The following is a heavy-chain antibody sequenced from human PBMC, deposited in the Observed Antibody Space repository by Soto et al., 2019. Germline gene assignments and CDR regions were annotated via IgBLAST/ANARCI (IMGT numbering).Heavy chain of an antibody. Sequence: SETLSLTCTVSGGSISSGDYYWSWIRQPPGKGLEWIGYIYYSGSTYYNPSLKSRVTISVDTSKKQFSLKLSSVTAADTAVYYCARVSSYDFWSGYYPHWGQGTTVTVSS. CDR1: GGSISSGDYY. J-gene: IGHJ6*02. CDR3: ARVSSYDFWSGYYPH. CDR2: IYYSGST. D-gene: IGHD3-3*01. V-gene: IGHV4-30-4*01.